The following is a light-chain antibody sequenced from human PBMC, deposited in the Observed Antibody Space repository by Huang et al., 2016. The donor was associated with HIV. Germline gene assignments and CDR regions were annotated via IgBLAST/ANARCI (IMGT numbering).Light chain of an antibody. CDR1: QNINTN. CDR3: QQYNDWPRS. V-gene: IGKV3-15*01. J-gene: IGKJ1*01. Sequence: EIVMTQSPGTLSVAPGERATLSCRASQNINTNLAWFQQKPCQAPRLLIYAASTRTDNFPARFSGRGSRTEFTLTISSLQSEDIAVYYCQQYNDWPRSCGQGTKVEIK. CDR2: AAS.